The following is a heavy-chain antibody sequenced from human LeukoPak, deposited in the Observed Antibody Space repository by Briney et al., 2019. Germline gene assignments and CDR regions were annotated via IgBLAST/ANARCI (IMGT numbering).Heavy chain of an antibody. D-gene: IGHD3-3*02. V-gene: IGHV3-33*01. CDR3: ARDISNPGYYYYYMDV. CDR2: IWYDGSNK. CDR1: GFTFSSYG. J-gene: IGHJ6*03. Sequence: GGSLRLSCAASGFTFSSYGMHWVRQAPGKGLEWVAVIWYDGSNKYYADSVKGRFTISRDNSKNTLYLQMNSLRAEDTAVYYCARDISNPGYYYYYMDVWGKGTTVTVSS.